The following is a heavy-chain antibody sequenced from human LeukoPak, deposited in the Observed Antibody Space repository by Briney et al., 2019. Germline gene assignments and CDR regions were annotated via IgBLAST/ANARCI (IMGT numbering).Heavy chain of an antibody. V-gene: IGHV3-23*01. CDR2: ISGSGGST. Sequence: PGGSLRLSCAASGFTFSSYAMTWVRQAPGKGLEWVSTISGSGGSTYYADSVKGRFTISRDNSKNTLYLQMNNLRAEDTAVYYCAKNDGNLPYYYYYMDVWGKGTTVTVSS. D-gene: IGHD1-1*01. J-gene: IGHJ6*03. CDR3: AKNDGNLPYYYYYMDV. CDR1: GFTFSSYA.